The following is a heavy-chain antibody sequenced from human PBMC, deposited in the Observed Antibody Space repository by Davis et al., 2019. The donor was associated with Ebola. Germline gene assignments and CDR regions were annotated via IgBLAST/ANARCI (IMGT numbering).Heavy chain of an antibody. J-gene: IGHJ6*04. CDR3: ARGVITFGGVIGIYGMDV. Sequence: AASVKVSCKASGYTFTSYAMHWVRQAPGQRLEWMGWINAGNGNTKYSQKFQGRVTITRDTSASTAYMELSSLRSEDTAVYYCARGVITFGGVIGIYGMDVWGKGTTVTVSS. D-gene: IGHD3-16*01. V-gene: IGHV1-3*01. CDR2: INAGNGNT. CDR1: GYTFTSYA.